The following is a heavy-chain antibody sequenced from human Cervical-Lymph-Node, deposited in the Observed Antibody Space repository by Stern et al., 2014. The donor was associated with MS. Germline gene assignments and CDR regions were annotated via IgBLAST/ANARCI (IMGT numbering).Heavy chain of an antibody. CDR1: GDTFASYP. D-gene: IGHD4-17*01. CDR2: VNPTDGRT. CDR3: ANPLPYAN. J-gene: IGHJ1*01. V-gene: IGHV1-46*03. Sequence: VQLVESGAEVKKPGASVKVSCKASGDTFASYPIHWLRQATGQGPVWMGIVNPTDGRTTYAQTFQDRVTMTRDTSTRTVYMELSSLKAEDTAMYFCANPLPYANWGQGTRVTVSS.